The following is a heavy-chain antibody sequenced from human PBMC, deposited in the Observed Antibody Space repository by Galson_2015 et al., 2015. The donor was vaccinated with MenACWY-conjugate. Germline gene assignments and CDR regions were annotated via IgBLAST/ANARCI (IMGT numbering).Heavy chain of an antibody. CDR3: ARGGRGPAASFHH. D-gene: IGHD2-2*01. CDR2: IYPGDFDT. CDR1: GYDLSDFW. V-gene: IGHV5-51*01. Sequence: QSGAEVKKPGESLKMSCQGSGYDLSDFWIGWVRQMPGKGLEWMGIIYPGDFDTRYSPSFQGQVTVSADKATSAAYLQWNNLKASDPAMYYCARGGRGPAASFHHGGQGTLVTVSS. J-gene: IGHJ4*02.